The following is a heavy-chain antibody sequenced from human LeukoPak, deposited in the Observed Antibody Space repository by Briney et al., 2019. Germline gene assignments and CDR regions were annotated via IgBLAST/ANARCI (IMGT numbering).Heavy chain of an antibody. CDR2: INHSGST. J-gene: IGHJ3*02. V-gene: IGHV4-34*01. D-gene: IGHD5/OR15-5a*01. CDR3: ARPSRSVSTAGAFDI. CDR1: GGSLSGYY. Sequence: SETLSLTCAVYGGSLSGYYWSWIRQPPGKGLEWIGEINHSGSTNYNPSLKSRVTISVDTSKNQLSLKLSSVTAADTAVYYCARPSRSVSTAGAFDIWGQGTMVTVSS.